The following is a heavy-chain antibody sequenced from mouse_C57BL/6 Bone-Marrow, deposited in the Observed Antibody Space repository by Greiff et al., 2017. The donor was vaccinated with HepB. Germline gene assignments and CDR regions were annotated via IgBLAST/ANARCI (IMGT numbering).Heavy chain of an antibody. V-gene: IGHV1-80*01. D-gene: IGHD1-1*01. CDR2: IYPGDGDT. J-gene: IGHJ2*01. CDR3: AKAPSYYGSFDY. Sequence: QVQLQQSGAELVKPGASVKISCKASGYAFSSYWMNWVKQRPGKGLEWIGQIYPGDGDTNYNGKFKGKATLTADKSSSTAYMQFSSLTSEDSAVYFCAKAPSYYGSFDYWGQGTTLTVSS. CDR1: GYAFSSYW.